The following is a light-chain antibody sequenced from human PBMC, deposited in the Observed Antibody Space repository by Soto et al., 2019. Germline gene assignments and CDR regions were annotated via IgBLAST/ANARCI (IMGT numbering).Light chain of an antibody. CDR1: NSDVGAYSY. J-gene: IGLJ1*01. V-gene: IGLV2-14*03. CDR3: SSYTAFTTYV. CDR2: DVG. Sequence: QSVLTQPASVSGSPGQSITISCTGTNSDVGAYSYVSWYQQYPGKAPKLLIYDVGARPSGISDRFSGSKSGNTASLTISGLQAEDEAAYYCSSYTAFTTYVFGSGTKLTVL.